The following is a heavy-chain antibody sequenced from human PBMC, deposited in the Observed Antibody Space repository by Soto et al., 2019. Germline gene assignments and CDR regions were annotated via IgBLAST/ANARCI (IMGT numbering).Heavy chain of an antibody. Sequence: GASVMVYCNDSGCTFSSYAISWVRQAPGQVLEWMGGTIPIFGTANYAQKFQGRVTITADESTRKDYMELSSLRSEGTAVYYCARDLDGAFYASWGDRTLVSVSS. CDR2: TIPIFGTA. D-gene: IGHD2-2*01. CDR1: GCTFSSYA. CDR3: ARDLDGAFYAS. V-gene: IGHV1-69*13. J-gene: IGHJ5*01.